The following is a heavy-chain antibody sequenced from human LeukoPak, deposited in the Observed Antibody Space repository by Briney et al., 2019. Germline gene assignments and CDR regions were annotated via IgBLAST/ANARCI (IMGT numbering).Heavy chain of an antibody. J-gene: IGHJ4*02. CDR2: IRGDDGST. D-gene: IGHD5-18*01. CDR1: GFTFDDYA. CDR3: AKRDSYGNHDFDY. V-gene: IGHV3-43*02. Sequence: GGSLRLSCAASGFTFDDYAMHWVRQAPGKGLEWVSLIRGDDGSTYYADSVKGRFTISRDNSKNSLYLQMNSLRTEDTTLYYCAKRDSYGNHDFDYWGQGTLVTVSS.